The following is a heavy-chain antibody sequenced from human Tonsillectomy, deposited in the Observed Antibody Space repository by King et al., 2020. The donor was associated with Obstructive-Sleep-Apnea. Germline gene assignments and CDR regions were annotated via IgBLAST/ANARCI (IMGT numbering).Heavy chain of an antibody. CDR1: GGSISTYY. D-gene: IGHD4-17*01. V-gene: IGHV4-59*03. CDR3: AKNLSPTD. J-gene: IGHJ4*02. Sequence: QLQESGPGLVKPSATLSLTCTVSGGSISTYYWSWIRQPPGKGLEWTGYIYYSGSTNYNPSLKSRVTISVDTSKNQFSLKLSSVTAADTAVYYCAKNLSPTDWGQGTLVTVSS. CDR2: IYYSGST.